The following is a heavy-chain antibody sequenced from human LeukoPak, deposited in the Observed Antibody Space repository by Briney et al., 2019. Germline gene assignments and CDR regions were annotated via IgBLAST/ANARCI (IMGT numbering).Heavy chain of an antibody. CDR1: GFPFSISA. CDR3: AADGNRDGYPGY. CDR2: IVVGSGNT. D-gene: IGHD5-24*01. V-gene: IGHV1-58*02. J-gene: IGHJ4*02. Sequence: GTSVKVSCKASGFPFSISAMQWVRQARGQRLEWIGWIVVGSGNTNYAQELHERVTITRDMSTTTTYMELSNLRSEDTAFYYCAADGNRDGYPGYWGQGTLVTVSS.